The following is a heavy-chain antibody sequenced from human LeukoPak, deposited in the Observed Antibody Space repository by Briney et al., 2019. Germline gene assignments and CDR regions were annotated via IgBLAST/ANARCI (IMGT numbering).Heavy chain of an antibody. Sequence: GGSLRLSCAASGFTFSSYWMSWVRQAPGKGLEWVSYISSSGSTIYYADSVKGRFTISRDNAKNSLYLQMNSLRAEDTAVYYCARDYYDSSGYYRFDYWGQGTLVTVSS. D-gene: IGHD3-22*01. V-gene: IGHV3-48*04. CDR3: ARDYYDSSGYYRFDY. CDR2: ISSSGSTI. CDR1: GFTFSSYW. J-gene: IGHJ4*02.